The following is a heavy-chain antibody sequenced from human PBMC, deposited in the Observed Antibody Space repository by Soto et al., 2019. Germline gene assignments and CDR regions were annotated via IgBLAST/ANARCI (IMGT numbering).Heavy chain of an antibody. D-gene: IGHD6-13*01. CDR2: IIPIFGTA. J-gene: IGHJ4*02. Sequence: SVKASCKASGGTFSSYAISWVRQAPGQGLEWMGGIIPIFGTANYAQKFQGRVTITADESTSTAYMELSSLRSEDTAVYYCARDSAAAGTWDYWGQGTLVTVSS. V-gene: IGHV1-69*13. CDR1: GGTFSSYA. CDR3: ARDSAAAGTWDY.